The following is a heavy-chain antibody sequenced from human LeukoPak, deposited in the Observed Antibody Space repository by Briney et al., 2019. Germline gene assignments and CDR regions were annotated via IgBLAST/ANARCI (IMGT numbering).Heavy chain of an antibody. J-gene: IGHJ4*02. V-gene: IGHV1-2*02. CDR2: IDPNTGDT. D-gene: IGHD2-15*01. CDR1: GYTFTDYY. Sequence: ASVKVSCKASGYTFTDYYMHWVRQAPGQGLEWMGWIDPNTGDTNYAQMFQGRVAMTGDTSISTANMEVSRLASDDTAVYYCARVRSSGAFDYWGQGTLVTVSS. CDR3: ARVRSSGAFDY.